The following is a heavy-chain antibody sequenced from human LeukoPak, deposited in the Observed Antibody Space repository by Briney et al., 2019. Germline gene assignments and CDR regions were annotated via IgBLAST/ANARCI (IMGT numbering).Heavy chain of an antibody. Sequence: GGSLTLSCAASGLSFRGSAMHWVRQASGKGLEWVGRIRSKANSYATAYAASVKGRFTISRDDSENTAYLQMNSLKIEDTAVYYCTRRVESSGWSGVDYWGQGTLVTVSS. D-gene: IGHD6-19*01. J-gene: IGHJ4*02. CDR2: IRSKANSYAT. V-gene: IGHV3-73*01. CDR3: TRRVESSGWSGVDY. CDR1: GLSFRGSA.